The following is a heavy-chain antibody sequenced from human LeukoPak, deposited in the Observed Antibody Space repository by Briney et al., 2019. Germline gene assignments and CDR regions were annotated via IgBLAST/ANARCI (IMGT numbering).Heavy chain of an antibody. CDR1: GGSISSYY. J-gene: IGHJ4*02. D-gene: IGHD3-10*01. CDR2: IYYSGTT. CDR3: ARPRLLYGSGPTLV. Sequence: PSETLSLTCTVSGGSISSYYWSWIRQPPGKGLEWIGYIYYSGTTNYNPSLKSRVTISVDTSKNQFSLKLNSVTAADTAVYYCARPRLLYGSGPTLVWGPGTLVTVSS. V-gene: IGHV4-59*12.